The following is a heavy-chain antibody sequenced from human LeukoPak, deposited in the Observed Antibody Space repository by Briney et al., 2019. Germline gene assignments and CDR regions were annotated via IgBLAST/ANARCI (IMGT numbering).Heavy chain of an antibody. V-gene: IGHV1-2*02. D-gene: IGHD5-18*01. CDR3: AKELRGYSYGLRNNWFDP. CDR1: GYTFTDYY. CDR2: LNPNSGDT. Sequence: ASVKVSFKASGYTFTDYYMHWVRQAPGQGLEWMGWLNPNSGDTNYAQKFQGRVSMTRDTSISTAYMDLSDLRSDDTAVYYCAKELRGYSYGLRNNWFDPWGQGTLVTVSS. J-gene: IGHJ5*02.